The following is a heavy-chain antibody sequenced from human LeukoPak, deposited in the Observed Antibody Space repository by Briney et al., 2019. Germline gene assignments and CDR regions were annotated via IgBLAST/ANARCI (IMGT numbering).Heavy chain of an antibody. D-gene: IGHD2-21*02. CDR2: ISYDGSNK. CDR1: GFTFSSYG. V-gene: IGHV3-30*18. J-gene: IGHJ4*02. Sequence: GGSLRLSCAASGFTFSSYGMHWVRQAPGKGLEWVAVISYDGSNKYYADSVKGRFTISRDNSKNTLYLQMNSLRAEDTAVYYCAKEPYCGGDCYSIRYYFDYWGQGTLVTVSS. CDR3: AKEPYCGGDCYSIRYYFDY.